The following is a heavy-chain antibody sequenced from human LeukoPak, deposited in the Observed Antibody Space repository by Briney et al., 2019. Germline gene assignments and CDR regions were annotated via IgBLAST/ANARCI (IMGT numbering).Heavy chain of an antibody. CDR1: GFTVSRNY. CDR3: ARETPEYD. D-gene: IGHD1-14*01. J-gene: IGHJ4*02. Sequence: GGSLRLSCAASGFTVSRNYMSWVRQAPGKGLEWVSVIYSSGNTNYADSVKGRFTISRDNAKNSLYLQMNSLRDEDTAVYYCARETPEYDWGQGTLVTVSS. CDR2: IYSSGNT. V-gene: IGHV3-53*01.